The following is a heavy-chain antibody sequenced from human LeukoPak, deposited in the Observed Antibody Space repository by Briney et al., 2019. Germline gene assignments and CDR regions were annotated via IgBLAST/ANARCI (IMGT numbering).Heavy chain of an antibody. CDR3: ARVKGTYFDY. CDR2: ISASGANI. Sequence: GGSLRLSCTVSGFPLSSYSMNWFGQAPGKGLEWVAYISASGANIYYVDSVMGRFTVSRDNPQSSLFLQMNSPRAEDTAVYYCARVKGTYFDYWGQGALVTVSS. CDR1: GFPLSSYS. J-gene: IGHJ4*02. V-gene: IGHV3-48*01. D-gene: IGHD1-1*01.